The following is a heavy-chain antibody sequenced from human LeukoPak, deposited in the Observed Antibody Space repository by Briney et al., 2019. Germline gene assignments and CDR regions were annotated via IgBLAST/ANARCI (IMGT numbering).Heavy chain of an antibody. CDR3: ARASFWESPINWFDP. D-gene: IGHD3-3*01. Sequence: ASVKVSCKTSGYTFIGHYIHWVRQAPGQGLEWMGWINPKNGGANYAPRFQGRVTMTRDRSISTVYMEVTRLTSDDTAVYYCARASFWESPINWFDPWGQGTLVTVSS. CDR2: INPKNGGA. V-gene: IGHV1-2*07. J-gene: IGHJ5*02. CDR1: GYTFIGHY.